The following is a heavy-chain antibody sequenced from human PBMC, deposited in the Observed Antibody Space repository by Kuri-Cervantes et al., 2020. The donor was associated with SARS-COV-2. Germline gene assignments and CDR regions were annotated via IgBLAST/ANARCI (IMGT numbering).Heavy chain of an antibody. CDR1: GLTFDDYA. CDR2: ISWNSGRT. CDR3: ARSPRFLEWLFLPDYYYYGMDV. J-gene: IGHJ6*02. V-gene: IGHV3-9*01. D-gene: IGHD3-3*01. Sequence: SLKISCAASGLTFDDYAMQWVRQAPGKGLEWVSGISWNSGRTDYADSMKGRFTISRDNAKNSLYLQMNSLRAEDTAVYYCARSPRFLEWLFLPDYYYYGMDVWGQGTTVTVSS.